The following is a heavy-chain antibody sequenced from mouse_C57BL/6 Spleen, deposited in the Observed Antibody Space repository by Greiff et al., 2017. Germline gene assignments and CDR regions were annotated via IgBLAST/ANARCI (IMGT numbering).Heavy chain of an antibody. CDR3: ARNWNDYDRYYYAMDY. V-gene: IGHV2-9-1*01. Sequence: VKVVESGPGLVAPSQSLSITCTVSGFSLTSYAISWVRQPPGKGLEWLGVIWTGGGTNYNSALKPRLSISKDNSKSQVFLKMNGLQTDDTARYYCARNWNDYDRYYYAMDYWGQGTSVTVSS. CDR2: IWTGGGT. J-gene: IGHJ4*01. D-gene: IGHD2-4*01. CDR1: GFSLTSYA.